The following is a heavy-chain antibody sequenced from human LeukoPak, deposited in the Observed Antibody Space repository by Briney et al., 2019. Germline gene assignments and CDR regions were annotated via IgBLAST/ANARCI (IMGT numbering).Heavy chain of an antibody. CDR2: FDPADGET. J-gene: IGHJ5*02. CDR3: ARDPRPVVPAKGWFDP. Sequence: ASVKVSCKVSGYTLTELSMRWVRQAPGQGLEWMGGFDPADGETIYAQKFQGRVTMTEDTSTDTAYMELSSLRSEDTAVYYCARDPRPVVPAKGWFDPWGQGTLVTVSS. CDR1: GYTLTELS. V-gene: IGHV1-24*01. D-gene: IGHD2-2*01.